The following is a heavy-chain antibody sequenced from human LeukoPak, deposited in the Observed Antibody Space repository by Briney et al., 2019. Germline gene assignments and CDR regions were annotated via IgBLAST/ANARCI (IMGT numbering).Heavy chain of an antibody. CDR2: ISGSGGST. V-gene: IGHV3-23*01. J-gene: IGHJ4*02. Sequence: GGSLRLSCAASGFTFSSYAMSWVRQAPGKGLEWVSGISGSGGSTYNADSVKGRFTITRDNSKNTLYLQMNSLRAEDTAVYYCAILYSSSWYVGYWGQGTLVTVSS. CDR3: AILYSSSWYVGY. CDR1: GFTFSSYA. D-gene: IGHD6-13*01.